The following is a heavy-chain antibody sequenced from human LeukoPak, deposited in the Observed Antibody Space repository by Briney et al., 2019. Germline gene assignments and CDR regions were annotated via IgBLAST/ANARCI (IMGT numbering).Heavy chain of an antibody. CDR1: GYTFTGYY. CDR3: ARARKILTGFSVFDY. CDR2: INPNSGGT. V-gene: IGHV1-2*02. D-gene: IGHD3-9*01. Sequence: GASVKVSCKASGYTFTGYYMHWVRQAPGQGLEWIGWINPNSGGTNYAQKFQGRVTMTRDTSISTAYMELSRLRSDDTAVYYCARARKILTGFSVFDYWGQGTLVTVSS. J-gene: IGHJ4*02.